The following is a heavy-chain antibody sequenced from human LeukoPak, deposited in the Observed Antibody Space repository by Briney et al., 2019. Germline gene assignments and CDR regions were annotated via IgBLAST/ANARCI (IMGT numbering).Heavy chain of an antibody. Sequence: GGSLRLSCAASGFSFSVYWMHWVRQAPGKGPVWVSRIKTDGSITDYADSVKGRFTISRDNAKNSLYLQMNSLRAEDTALYYCATVDGDYDFGYMDVWGKGTTVTVSS. CDR3: ATVDGDYDFGYMDV. CDR2: IKTDGSIT. D-gene: IGHD4-17*01. J-gene: IGHJ6*03. CDR1: GFSFSVYW. V-gene: IGHV3-74*01.